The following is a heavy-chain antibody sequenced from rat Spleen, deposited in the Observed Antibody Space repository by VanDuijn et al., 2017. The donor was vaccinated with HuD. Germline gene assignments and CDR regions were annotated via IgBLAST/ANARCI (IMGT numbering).Heavy chain of an antibody. CDR3: AKDRRVYEH. J-gene: IGHJ2*01. CDR2: ITSGGSNT. Sequence: EVQLVESGGGLVQPGRSLKLSCAASGFTFSSFAMAWVRQAPKKGLEWVATITSGGSNTYYPDSVKGRFTISRDNAKSTLYLQMDSLRSEDTATYYCAKDRRVYEHWGQGVMVTVSS. D-gene: IGHD1-11*01. V-gene: IGHV5-25*01. CDR1: GFTFSSFA.